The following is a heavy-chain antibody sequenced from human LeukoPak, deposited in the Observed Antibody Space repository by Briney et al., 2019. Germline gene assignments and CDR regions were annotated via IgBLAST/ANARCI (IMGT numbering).Heavy chain of an antibody. CDR3: ARQDVRGGTYFTLY. V-gene: IGHV4-39*01. Sequence: SETLSLTCTVSGDSISSNDYYWGWIRQPPGKGLEWIGSISSSGTTYYNPSLKSRVTISVDPSKNEFSLKERSVTVADTAIYFCARQDVRGGTYFTLYWGQGTLITVSS. J-gene: IGHJ4*02. CDR1: GDSISSNDYY. D-gene: IGHD1-26*01. CDR2: ISSSGTT.